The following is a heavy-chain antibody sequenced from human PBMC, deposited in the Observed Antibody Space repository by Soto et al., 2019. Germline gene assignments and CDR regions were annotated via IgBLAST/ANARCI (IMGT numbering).Heavy chain of an antibody. J-gene: IGHJ4*02. V-gene: IGHV1-8*01. CDR1: GYTFTNYD. CDR3: ARGHHWNFPEFDY. CDR2: MNPNSGNT. D-gene: IGHD1-7*01. Sequence: QVQLVQSGAEVKKPGASVKVSCKASGYTFTNYDINWVRQATGQGLEWMGWMNPNSGNTAYAQKFQGRVTMTRNTSISTAYMELSNLRSEDTAVYYCARGHHWNFPEFDYWGQGTLVTVSS.